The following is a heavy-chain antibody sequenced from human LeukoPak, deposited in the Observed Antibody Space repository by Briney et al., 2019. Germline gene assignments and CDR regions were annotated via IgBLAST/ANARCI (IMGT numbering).Heavy chain of an antibody. CDR3: AREASAARTSYYGRDV. Sequence: SETLSLTCAVSGGSISSSNWWSWVRQHPGKGLEWIGYIYYSGSTYHNPSLRSRVTMSVDTSKNQFSLKLSSVTAADTAVYYCAREASAARTSYYGRDVWGQGTTITVSS. J-gene: IGHJ6*02. CDR1: GGSISSSNW. CDR2: IYYSGST. V-gene: IGHV4-4*02. D-gene: IGHD6-6*01.